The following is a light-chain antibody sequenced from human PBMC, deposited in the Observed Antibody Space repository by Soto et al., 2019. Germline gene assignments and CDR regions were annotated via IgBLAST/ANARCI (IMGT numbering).Light chain of an antibody. J-gene: IGKJ4*02. V-gene: IGKV1-5*03. CDR1: RNIGSW. CDR3: QQHANYPIT. Sequence: DRGTISFRASRNIGSWLAWYQQKAGKAPNLLIYKASTLETGVPSRFSGSASGTEFTLTISSLQPDDFATYYCQQHANYPITCRGGTRWIS. CDR2: KAS.